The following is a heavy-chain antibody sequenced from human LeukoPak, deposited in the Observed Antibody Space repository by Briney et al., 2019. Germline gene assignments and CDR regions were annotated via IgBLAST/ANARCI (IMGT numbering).Heavy chain of an antibody. Sequence: GGSLRLSCAASGFTFSSYSMNWVRQAPGKGLEWVSSISSSSSYIYYADSVKGRFTISRDNAKNSLYLQMNSLRAEDTAVYYCAKDLGIFGVVTPRYFDYWGQGTLVTVSS. J-gene: IGHJ4*02. D-gene: IGHD3-3*01. CDR1: GFTFSSYS. CDR3: AKDLGIFGVVTPRYFDY. V-gene: IGHV3-21*04. CDR2: ISSSSSYI.